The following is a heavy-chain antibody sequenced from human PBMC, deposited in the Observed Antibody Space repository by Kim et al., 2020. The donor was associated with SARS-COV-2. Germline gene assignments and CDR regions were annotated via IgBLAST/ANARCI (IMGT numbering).Heavy chain of an antibody. J-gene: IGHJ4*02. V-gene: IGHV3-30*04. Sequence: GGSLRLSCAASGFTFSSYAMHWVRQAPGKGLEWVAVISYDGSNKYYADSVKGRFTISRDNSKNTLYLQINSLRAEDTAVYYCARDSTTNSFDYWGQGTLVTVSS. CDR3: ARDSTTNSFDY. CDR2: ISYDGSNK. D-gene: IGHD4-4*01. CDR1: GFTFSSYA.